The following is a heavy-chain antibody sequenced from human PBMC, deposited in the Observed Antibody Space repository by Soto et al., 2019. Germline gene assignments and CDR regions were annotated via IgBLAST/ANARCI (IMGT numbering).Heavy chain of an antibody. J-gene: IGHJ6*02. CDR3: ARDRKAAASYYNGMDL. CDR2: ISAYNGNT. D-gene: IGHD6-13*01. CDR1: GYTFTSYG. Sequence: QVQLVQSGAEVKKPGASVKVSCKASGYTFTSYGISWVRQAPGRGLEWMGWISAYNGNTKYAQKLQGRVTMTTDTSTSTAYMELSSLRYDDNAVYYCARDRKAAASYYNGMDLWGQGTTVTVSS. V-gene: IGHV1-18*01.